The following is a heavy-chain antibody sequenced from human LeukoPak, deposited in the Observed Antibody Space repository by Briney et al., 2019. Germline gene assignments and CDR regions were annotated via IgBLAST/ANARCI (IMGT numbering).Heavy chain of an antibody. V-gene: IGHV1-8*01. Sequence: VASVKVSCKASGYTFTCYDINWVRQATGQGLEWMGWMKPDSGNTGYAQKFQGRVTMTRNTSISTAYLELSSLRSDDTAVYYCARISITASLGMDVWGQGTTVTVPS. CDR1: GYTFTCYD. D-gene: IGHD3-10*01. CDR2: MKPDSGNT. CDR3: ARISITASLGMDV. J-gene: IGHJ6*02.